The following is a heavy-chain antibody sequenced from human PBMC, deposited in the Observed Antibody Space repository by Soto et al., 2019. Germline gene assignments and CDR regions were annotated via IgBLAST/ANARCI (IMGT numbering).Heavy chain of an antibody. D-gene: IGHD3-10*01. J-gene: IGHJ6*03. Sequence: GGSLRLSCAASGFTVSSNYMSWVRQAPGKGLEWVSVIYSGGSTYYADSVKGRFTISRDNSKNTLYLQMNSLRAEDTAVYYCARDLRAYYYGSGPMDVWGKGTTVTVSS. CDR1: GFTVSSNY. V-gene: IGHV3-66*01. CDR2: IYSGGST. CDR3: ARDLRAYYYGSGPMDV.